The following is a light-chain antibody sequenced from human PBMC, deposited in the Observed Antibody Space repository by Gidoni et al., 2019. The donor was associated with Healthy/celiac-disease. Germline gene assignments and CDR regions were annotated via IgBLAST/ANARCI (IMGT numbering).Light chain of an antibody. CDR1: QSIINS. V-gene: IGKV3-15*01. CDR2: GAS. J-gene: IGKJ1*01. Sequence: EIVMTQSQATLSGSPGARATLSCRASQSIINSLAWYQQKPGQAPRLLIFGASTRATGIPARFGCGGSGTEFTLTISSLRSEDFAVYYCQQYNNCPPGTFGQGTKVEIK. CDR3: QQYNNCPPGT.